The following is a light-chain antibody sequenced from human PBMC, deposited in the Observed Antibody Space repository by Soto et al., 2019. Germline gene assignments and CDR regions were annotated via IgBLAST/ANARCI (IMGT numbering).Light chain of an antibody. CDR3: SSYAGSNNYV. CDR2: EVS. CDR1: SSDIGGYNY. V-gene: IGLV2-8*01. J-gene: IGLJ1*01. Sequence: QSALTQPPSASGSPGQSVTISCIGTSSDIGGYNYVSWYQHHPGKAPKLMIFEVSKRPSGVPDRFSGSKSGNTASLTVSGLQAEDEADYYCSSYAGSNNYVFGTGTQLTVL.